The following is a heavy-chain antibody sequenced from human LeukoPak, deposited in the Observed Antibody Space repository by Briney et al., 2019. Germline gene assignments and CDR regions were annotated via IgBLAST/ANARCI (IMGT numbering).Heavy chain of an antibody. V-gene: IGHV1-69*04. CDR2: IIPILGIA. D-gene: IGHD1-26*01. J-gene: IGHJ4*02. CDR1: GGTFSSYA. Sequence: ASVKVSCKASGGTFSSYAISWVRQAPGQGLEWMGRIIPILGIANYAQKFQGRVTITADKSTSTAYMELSSLRSDDTAVYYCARDLRHSGTYYTDLFDYWGQGTLVTVSS. CDR3: ARDLRHSGTYYTDLFDY.